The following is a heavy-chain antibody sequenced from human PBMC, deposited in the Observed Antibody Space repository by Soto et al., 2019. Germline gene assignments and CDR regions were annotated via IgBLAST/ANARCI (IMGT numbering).Heavy chain of an antibody. V-gene: IGHV1-2*02. Sequence: QVQLVQSGAEVKEPGDSVRVSCEASGYTFTAYYVHWVRQAPGQGLEWMGWINPKFGGTTYAQDFQGRVSMTRDMSISTVYMELSRLTSGDTAIYYCARNMDYYYGPGSGNGHGFWGQGTTVTVFS. D-gene: IGHD3-10*01. CDR1: GYTFTAYY. CDR3: ARNMDYYYGPGSGNGHGF. J-gene: IGHJ6*02. CDR2: INPKFGGT.